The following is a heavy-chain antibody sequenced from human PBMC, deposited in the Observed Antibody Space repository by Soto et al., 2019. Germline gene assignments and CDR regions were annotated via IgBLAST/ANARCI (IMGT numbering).Heavy chain of an antibody. D-gene: IGHD1-1*01. J-gene: IGHJ5*02. CDR3: TRPRVSGNISRGNWFDP. Sequence: GIISLTCSVSGGLVSVSNNYWGWIGLSPGKGLEWIASVDHSGHSYYNPSLRSRVTVSVETSKNQFSLKVISLTAADTATYYCTRPRVSGNISRGNWFDPWGQGTLVTVT. V-gene: IGHV4-39*01. CDR2: VDHSGHS. CDR1: GGLVSVSNNY.